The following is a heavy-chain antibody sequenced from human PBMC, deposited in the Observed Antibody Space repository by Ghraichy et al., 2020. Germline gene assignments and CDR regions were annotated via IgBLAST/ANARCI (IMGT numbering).Heavy chain of an antibody. D-gene: IGHD2-15*01. Sequence: GGSLRLSCAASGFTFSSYSMNWVRQAPGKRLEWVSSISSSSSYIYYADSVKGRFTISRDNAKNSLYLQMNSLRAEDTAVYYCAGGYCSGGSCYPYYYGMDVWGQGTTVTVSS. V-gene: IGHV3-21*01. J-gene: IGHJ6*02. CDR3: AGGYCSGGSCYPYYYGMDV. CDR2: ISSSSSYI. CDR1: GFTFSSYS.